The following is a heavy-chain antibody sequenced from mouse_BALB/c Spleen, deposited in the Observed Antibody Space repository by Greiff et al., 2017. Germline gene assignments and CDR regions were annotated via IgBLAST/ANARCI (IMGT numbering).Heavy chain of an antibody. CDR1: GYSITSYYV. CDR3: ATYTTATRGFAY. CDR2: ISYSGST. Sequence: EVQLQESGPGLVKPSQSLSLTCTVSGYSITSYYVWNWIRQSPGNKLEWMGYISYSGSTSYNPSLKSRISITRDTSKNQFFLQLNSVTTEDTATYYCATYTTATRGFAYWGRGTLVTVSA. J-gene: IGHJ3*01. V-gene: IGHV3-2*02. D-gene: IGHD1-2*01.